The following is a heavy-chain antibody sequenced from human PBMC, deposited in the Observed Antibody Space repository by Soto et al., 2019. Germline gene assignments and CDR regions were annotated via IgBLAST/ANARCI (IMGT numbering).Heavy chain of an antibody. D-gene: IGHD5-12*01. J-gene: IGHJ4*02. V-gene: IGHV3-21*01. CDR1: GFTFSSYS. CDR2: ISSSSSYI. CDR3: ARDLTVATIPHLGY. Sequence: GGSLRLSCAASGFTFSSYSMNWVRQAPGKGLEWVSSISSSSSYIYYADSVKGRFTISRDNAKNSLYLQMNSLRAEDTAAYYCARDLTVATIPHLGYWGQGTLVTV.